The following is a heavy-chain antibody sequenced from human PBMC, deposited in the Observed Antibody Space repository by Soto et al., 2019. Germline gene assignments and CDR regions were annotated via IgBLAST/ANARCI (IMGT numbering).Heavy chain of an antibody. V-gene: IGHV3-30-3*01. CDR3: ARSQGCSYGFDY. CDR1: GFTFGNYA. J-gene: IGHJ4*02. Sequence: GGSLRLSCAASGFTFGNYAMHWVRQAPGKGLEWVAVISYDGSNKYYADSVKGRFTISRDNSKNTLYLQMNSLRAEDTAVCYCARSQGCSYGFDYWGQGTLVTVSS. CDR2: ISYDGSNK. D-gene: IGHD5-18*01.